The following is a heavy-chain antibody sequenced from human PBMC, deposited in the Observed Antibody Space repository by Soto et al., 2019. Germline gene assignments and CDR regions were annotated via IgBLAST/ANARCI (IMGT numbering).Heavy chain of an antibody. J-gene: IGHJ6*02. CDR1: GGSVSSGSYY. D-gene: IGHD3-16*02. Sequence: SETLSLTCTVSGGSVSSGSYYWSWIRQPPGKGLEWIGYIYYSGSTNYNPSLMSRVTISVDTSKNQFSLKLSSVTAADTAVYYCARVPLYVWGSYRSGGMDVWGQGTTVTVSS. CDR2: IYYSGST. CDR3: ARVPLYVWGSYRSGGMDV. V-gene: IGHV4-61*01.